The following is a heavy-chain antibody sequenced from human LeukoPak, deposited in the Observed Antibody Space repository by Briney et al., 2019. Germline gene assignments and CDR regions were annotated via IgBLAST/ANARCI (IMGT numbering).Heavy chain of an antibody. CDR2: ISGGSNYI. V-gene: IGHV3-21*01. CDR1: GFIFSTYS. J-gene: IGHJ1*01. CDR3: ARDFGDSSEYFQH. Sequence: GGSLRLSCAASGFIFSTYSMNWVRQSPGKGLEWVSSISGGSNYIYYADSVKGRFTISRDNAKNSLFLQMNSLRAEDTAVYYCARDFGDSSEYFQHWGQGTLVTVSS. D-gene: IGHD6-13*01.